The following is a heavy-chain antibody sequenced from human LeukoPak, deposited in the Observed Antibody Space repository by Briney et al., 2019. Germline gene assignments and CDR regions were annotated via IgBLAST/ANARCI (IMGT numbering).Heavy chain of an antibody. CDR1: GFTFSSYE. J-gene: IGHJ4*02. Sequence: AGGSLRLSCAASGFTFSSYEMNWVRQAPGKGLEWVSYISSSGSTIYYADSVKGRFTISRDNAKNSLYLQMNSLRAADTAVYYCARVRSPGYFDYWGQGTLVTVSS. V-gene: IGHV3-48*03. CDR3: ARVRSPGYFDY. CDR2: ISSSGSTI. D-gene: IGHD3-16*02.